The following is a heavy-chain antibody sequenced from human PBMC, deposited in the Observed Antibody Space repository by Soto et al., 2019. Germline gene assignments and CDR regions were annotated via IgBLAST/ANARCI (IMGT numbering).Heavy chain of an antibody. Sequence: PSETLSLTCTVSGGSISSGGYYWSWIRQHPGKGLEWIGYIYYSGSTNYNPSLKSRVTISVDTSKNQFSLKLSSVTAADTAVYYCARRGSGSGSYWFDPWGQGTLVTVSS. CDR3: ARRGSGSGSYWFDP. V-gene: IGHV4-61*08. CDR1: GGSISSGGYY. J-gene: IGHJ5*02. D-gene: IGHD3-10*01. CDR2: IYYSGST.